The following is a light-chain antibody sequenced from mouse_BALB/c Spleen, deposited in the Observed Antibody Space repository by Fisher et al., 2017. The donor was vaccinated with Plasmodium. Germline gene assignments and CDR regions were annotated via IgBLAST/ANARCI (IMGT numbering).Light chain of an antibody. CDR3: QQSNSWPYT. CDR2: YSS. V-gene: IGKV5-43*01. Sequence: DIVLTQSTATLSVTPGDSVSLSCRASQSISNHLHWYQQKSHESPRLLINYSSQSISGIPSRFSGSGSGTDFTLSINRVEVEDFGMYFCQQSNSWPYTFGGGTKLEIK. CDR1: QSISNH. J-gene: IGKJ2*01.